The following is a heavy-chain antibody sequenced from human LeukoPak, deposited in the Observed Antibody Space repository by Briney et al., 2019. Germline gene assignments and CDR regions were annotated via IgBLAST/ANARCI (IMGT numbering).Heavy chain of an antibody. CDR3: ARGGVVTADLDY. V-gene: IGHV4-59*13. J-gene: IGHJ4*02. CDR2: IYYSGST. Sequence: SETLSLTCTVSGGSISSYYWSWIRQPPGKGLEWIGYIYYSGSTNYNPSLKSLVTISVDTSKNQFSLKLSSVTAADTAVYYCARGGVVTADLDYWGQGTLVTVSS. CDR1: GGSISSYY. D-gene: IGHD2-21*02.